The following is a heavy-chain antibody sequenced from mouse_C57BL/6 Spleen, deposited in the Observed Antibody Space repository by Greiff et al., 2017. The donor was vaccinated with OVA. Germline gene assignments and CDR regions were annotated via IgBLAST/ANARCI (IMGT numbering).Heavy chain of an antibody. J-gene: IGHJ3*01. Sequence: EVQLQQSGAELVRPGASVKLSCTASGFNIKDDYMHWVKQRPEQGLEWIGWIDPENGDTEYASKFQGKATITADTSSNTAYLQLSSLTSEDTAVYYCTKGVYDGYYLFAYWGQGTLVTVSA. CDR3: TKGVYDGYYLFAY. CDR1: GFNIKDDY. V-gene: IGHV14-4*01. CDR2: IDPENGDT. D-gene: IGHD2-3*01.